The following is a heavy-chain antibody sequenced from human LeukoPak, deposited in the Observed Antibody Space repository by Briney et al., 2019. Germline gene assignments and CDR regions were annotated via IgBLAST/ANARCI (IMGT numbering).Heavy chain of an antibody. CDR3: ARENRDDFWSGYYYRGAKFDY. V-gene: IGHV3-11*04. J-gene: IGHJ4*02. CDR2: ISSSGSTI. D-gene: IGHD3-3*01. Sequence: GGSLRLSCAASGFTFSDYYMSWIRQAPGKGLEWVSYISSSGSTIYYADSVKGRFTISRDNAKNSLYLQMNSLRAEDTAVYYCARENRDDFWSGYYYRGAKFDYWGQGTLVTVSS. CDR1: GFTFSDYY.